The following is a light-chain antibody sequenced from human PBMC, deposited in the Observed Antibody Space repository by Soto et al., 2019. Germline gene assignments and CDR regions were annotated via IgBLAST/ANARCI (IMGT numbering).Light chain of an antibody. V-gene: IGKV1-5*03. CDR2: KAS. Sequence: DIQMTQSLSTLSASVGDRVTITCRASQSISTWLAWYQQKPGKAPKVLVHKASSLANGVPSRFSGTGSETEFTLTISSLQPDDFATYYCQHYKHYPESAFGQGTKLEIK. J-gene: IGKJ2*01. CDR3: QHYKHYPESA. CDR1: QSISTW.